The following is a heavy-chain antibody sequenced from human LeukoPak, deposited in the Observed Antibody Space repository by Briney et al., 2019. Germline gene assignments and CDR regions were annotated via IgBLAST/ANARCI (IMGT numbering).Heavy chain of an antibody. CDR2: ISGSGGRT. Sequence: PGGSLRLPCAASGFTFRSYAMSWVRQAPGKGLEWVSVISGSGGRTYYADCVKGRFTISRDNSKNTLYLQMNSLRAEDTAVYYCAKRSGYGSGSFDPWGQGSLVTVSS. V-gene: IGHV3-23*01. D-gene: IGHD3-10*01. J-gene: IGHJ5*02. CDR3: AKRSGYGSGSFDP. CDR1: GFTFRSYA.